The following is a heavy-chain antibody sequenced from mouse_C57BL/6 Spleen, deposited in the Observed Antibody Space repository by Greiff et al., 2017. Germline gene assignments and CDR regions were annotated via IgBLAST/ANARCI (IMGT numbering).Heavy chain of an antibody. Sequence: VQLQQPGAELVKPGASVKLSCKASGYTFTSYWMQWVKQRPGQGLEWIGEIDPSDSYTNYKQKFKGKATLTVDTSSSTAYLQLSSLTSEDSAVYYCARRSSNCHYAMDYWGQGTSVTVSS. D-gene: IGHD2-5*01. CDR3: ARRSSNCHYAMDY. CDR2: IDPSDSYT. J-gene: IGHJ4*01. CDR1: GYTFTSYW. V-gene: IGHV1-50*01.